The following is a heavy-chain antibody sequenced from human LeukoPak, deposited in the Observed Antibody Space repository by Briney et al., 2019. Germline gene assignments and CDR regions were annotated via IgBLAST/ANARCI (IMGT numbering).Heavy chain of an antibody. CDR3: ARAPFYYYMDV. CDR2: ILYSGST. Sequence: PSETLSLTCTVSGGSMSNYYWSWIRQPPGKGLEWIAYILYSGSTNYNPSPKSRVTISIDTSKNQFSLKLSSVTAAGTAVYYCARAPFYYYMDVWGKGTTVTVSS. V-gene: IGHV4-59*01. J-gene: IGHJ6*03. CDR1: GGSMSNYY.